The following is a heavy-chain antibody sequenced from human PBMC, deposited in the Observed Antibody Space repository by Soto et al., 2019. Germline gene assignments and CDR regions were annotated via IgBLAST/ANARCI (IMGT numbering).Heavy chain of an antibody. CDR2: IIPIFGTA. Sequence: ASVKVSCKASGGTFSSYAISWVRQAPGQGLEWMGGIIPIFGTANYAQKFQGRVTITADESTSTAYMELSSLRSEDTAVYYCAREGGCSSTSCYPWFDPWGQGTLVTVSS. J-gene: IGHJ5*02. CDR1: GGTFSSYA. V-gene: IGHV1-69*13. CDR3: AREGGCSSTSCYPWFDP. D-gene: IGHD2-2*01.